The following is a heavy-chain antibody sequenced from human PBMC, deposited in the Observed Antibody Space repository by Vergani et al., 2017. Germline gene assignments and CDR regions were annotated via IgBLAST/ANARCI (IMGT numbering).Heavy chain of an antibody. CDR1: GGSISSGDYY. V-gene: IGHV4-30-4*08. J-gene: IGHJ4*02. CDR3: ARTTMVRGVRNDY. D-gene: IGHD3-10*01. CDR2: IDYSGST. Sequence: QVQLQESGPGLVKPSQTLSLTCTVSGGSISSGDYYWSWIRQPPGKGREWIGYIDYSGSTYYNPSLKSRVTISVDTSKNQFSLKLSSVTAADTAVYYCARTTMVRGVRNDYWGQGTLGTVSS.